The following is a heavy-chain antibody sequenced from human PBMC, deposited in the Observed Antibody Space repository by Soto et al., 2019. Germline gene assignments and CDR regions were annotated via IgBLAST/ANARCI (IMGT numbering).Heavy chain of an antibody. V-gene: IGHV3-74*01. CDR2: INTVGTST. CDR3: ARAGSLRFDY. D-gene: IGHD3-10*01. Sequence: EVQLVESGGGLVQSGGSLRLSCAGSGFTFSSYWVHWVRQAPGKGLEWVSRINTVGTSTSYADSVKGRFTISRDNAKNTLYLQMNILRAEDTALYYCARAGSLRFDYWGQGTLLSVSS. CDR1: GFTFSSYW. J-gene: IGHJ4*02.